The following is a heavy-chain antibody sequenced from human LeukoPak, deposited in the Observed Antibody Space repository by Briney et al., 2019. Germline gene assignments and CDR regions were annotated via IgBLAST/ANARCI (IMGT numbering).Heavy chain of an antibody. CDR3: ARHPPNSWFDP. D-gene: IGHD4-11*01. CDR2: IYYSGST. CDR1: GGSISSSSFY. V-gene: IGHV4-39*01. Sequence: PSETLSLTCTVSGGSISSSSFYWGWIRQPPGKGLEWIGDIYYSGSTYYSPSLKSRVTISVDTSKNQFSLKLNSVTAADTAVYYCARHPPNSWFDPWGQGTLVTVSS. J-gene: IGHJ5*02.